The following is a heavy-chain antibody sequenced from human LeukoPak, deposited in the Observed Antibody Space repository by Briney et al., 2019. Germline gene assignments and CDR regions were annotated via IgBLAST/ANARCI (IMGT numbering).Heavy chain of an antibody. CDR2: IHYSGST. CDR3: ARRSDSSGLY. CDR1: GDSISSSSYY. V-gene: IGHV4-39*01. D-gene: IGHD3-22*01. Sequence: SETLSLTCTVSGDSISSSSYYWGWIRQPPGKGLEWIGSIHYSGSTYYNPSLKSRVTISVDTSKNQFSLKLSSVTAADTAVYYCARRSDSSGLYWGQGTLVTVSS. J-gene: IGHJ4*02.